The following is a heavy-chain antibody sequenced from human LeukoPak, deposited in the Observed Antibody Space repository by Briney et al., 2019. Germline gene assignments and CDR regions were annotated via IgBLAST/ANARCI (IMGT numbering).Heavy chain of an antibody. V-gene: IGHV4-39*01. Sequence: SETLSLTCTGPGGSIGSIGYYWAWTRQPPGKGLEWIGSIFYGGCTSYNPSLKSRLTISVDTSTSQFSLKLTSVTATTTALYYCASDYRDRSAYFHPFHYWGQGTLVTVSS. J-gene: IGHJ4*02. D-gene: IGHD3-22*01. CDR2: IFYGGCT. CDR3: ASDYRDRSAYFHPFHY. CDR1: GGSIGSIGYY.